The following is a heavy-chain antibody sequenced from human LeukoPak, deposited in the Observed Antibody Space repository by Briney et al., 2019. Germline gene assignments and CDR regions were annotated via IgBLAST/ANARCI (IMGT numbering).Heavy chain of an antibody. Sequence: GGSQRLSCAASGFTFSSYAMNWVRQAPGKGLEWVSTISGSGGSTYYADSVKGRFIFSRDNAKNSLYLQMNSLRAEDTAVYYCARDRHSGYASFDYWGQGTLVTVSS. CDR1: GFTFSSYA. D-gene: IGHD5-12*01. V-gene: IGHV3-23*01. CDR3: ARDRHSGYASFDY. J-gene: IGHJ4*02. CDR2: ISGSGGST.